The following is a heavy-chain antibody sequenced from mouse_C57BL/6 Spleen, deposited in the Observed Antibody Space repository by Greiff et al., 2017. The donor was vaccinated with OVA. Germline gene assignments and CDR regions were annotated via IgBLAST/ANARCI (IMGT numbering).Heavy chain of an antibody. CDR1: GFTFTDYY. CDR3: ARVPLTGSKWYFDV. CDR2: IRNKANGYTT. V-gene: IGHV7-3*01. J-gene: IGHJ1*03. D-gene: IGHD4-1*01. Sequence: EVQLVESGGGLVQPGGSLSLSCAASGFTFTDYYMSWVRQPPGKALEWLGFIRNKANGYTTEYSASVKGRFTISRDNSQSILYLQMNALRAEDSATYYCARVPLTGSKWYFDVWGTGTTVTVSS.